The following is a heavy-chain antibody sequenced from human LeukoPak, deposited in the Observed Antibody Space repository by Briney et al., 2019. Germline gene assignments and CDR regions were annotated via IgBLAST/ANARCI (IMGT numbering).Heavy chain of an antibody. CDR3: ARGPHRRGPLDY. CDR2: INHSGST. J-gene: IGHJ4*02. D-gene: IGHD2-15*01. Sequence: SETLSLTCAVYGGSFSGYYWSWIRQPPGKGLEWIGEINHSGSTNYNPSLKSRVTISVDTSKNQFSLKLSSVTAADTAVYYCARGPHRRGPLDYWGQGTLVTVPS. CDR1: GGSFSGYY. V-gene: IGHV4-34*01.